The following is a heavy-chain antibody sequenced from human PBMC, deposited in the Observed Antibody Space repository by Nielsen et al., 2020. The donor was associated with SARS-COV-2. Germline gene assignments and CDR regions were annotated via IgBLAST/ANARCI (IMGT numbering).Heavy chain of an antibody. CDR2: INAGNGNT. Sequence: ASVKVSCKASGYTFTSYAMHWVRQAPGQRLEWMGWINAGNGNTKYSQKLQGRVTITRDTSASTAYMELSSLRSEGTAVYYCARDRLGNGYYDSIWGQGTLVTVSS. CDR1: GYTFTSYA. V-gene: IGHV1-3*01. D-gene: IGHD3-22*01. J-gene: IGHJ4*02. CDR3: ARDRLGNGYYDSI.